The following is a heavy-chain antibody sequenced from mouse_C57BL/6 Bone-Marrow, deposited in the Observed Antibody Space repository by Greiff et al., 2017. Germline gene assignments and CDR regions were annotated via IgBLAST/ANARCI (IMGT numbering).Heavy chain of an antibody. Sequence: QVQLQQPGAELVMPGASVKLSCKASGYTFTSYWMHWVKQRPGQGLEWIGEIDPSDSYTNYNQKFKGKSTLTVDKSSSTAYMQRSSLTSEDSAVYYCARSNYYGSSLLYWDFDVWGKGTTVTVSS. D-gene: IGHD1-1*01. CDR1: GYTFTSYW. CDR2: IDPSDSYT. CDR3: ARSNYYGSSLLYWDFDV. V-gene: IGHV1-69*01. J-gene: IGHJ1*03.